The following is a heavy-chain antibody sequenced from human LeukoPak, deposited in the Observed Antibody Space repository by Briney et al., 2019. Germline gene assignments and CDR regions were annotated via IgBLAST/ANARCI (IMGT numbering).Heavy chain of an antibody. CDR2: ISSSGSTI. J-gene: IGHJ6*02. V-gene: IGHV3-48*03. CDR3: ASVVVPAARDYYYYGMDV. D-gene: IGHD2-2*01. Sequence: PGGSLRLSCAAPGFTLSSYEMKLVRQAPGKGLEWVSYISSSGSTIYYADSVKGRFTISRDNAKNSLYLQMNSLRAEDTAVYYCASVVVPAARDYYYYGMDVWGQGTTVTVSS. CDR1: GFTLSSYE.